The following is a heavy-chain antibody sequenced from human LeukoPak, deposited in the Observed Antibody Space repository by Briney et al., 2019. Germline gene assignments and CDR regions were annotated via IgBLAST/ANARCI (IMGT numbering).Heavy chain of an antibody. Sequence: SGGSLRLSCAAFGFTFTSYNMNWVRQAPGKGLEWVSYISSGGSTIHYADSVKGRFTISRDNGKNSLYLQMNSLRAEDTAVYYCAKEDTGYFFDYWGQGTLVTVAS. CDR2: ISSGGSTI. CDR1: GFTFTSYN. D-gene: IGHD1-14*01. V-gene: IGHV3-48*01. CDR3: AKEDTGYFFDY. J-gene: IGHJ4*02.